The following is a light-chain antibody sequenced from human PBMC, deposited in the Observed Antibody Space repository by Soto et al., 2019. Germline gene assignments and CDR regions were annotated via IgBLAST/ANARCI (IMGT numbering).Light chain of an antibody. V-gene: IGLV2-14*01. CDR2: DVS. CDR1: SSDVGGDYD. Sequence: QSVLTQPASVSGSPGQWITISCTGTSSDVGGDYDVSWYQQHPGKAPKLMIYDVSNRPSGVSNRFSGSKSGNTAFLTISGLQAEDEADYYCSSYTSISTLYVFGTGTKLTVL. J-gene: IGLJ1*01. CDR3: SSYTSISTLYV.